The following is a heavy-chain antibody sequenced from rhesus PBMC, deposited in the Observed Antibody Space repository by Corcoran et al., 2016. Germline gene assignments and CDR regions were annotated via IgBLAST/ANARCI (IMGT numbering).Heavy chain of an antibody. Sequence: QVQLQESGPGLVKPSETLSLTCVVSGYSISSGYYWGWIRQPPGKGREWIGHFSREGGNYPTRSRRMRVTLAGDTSKNQFSRELSPGTAAGTAVFYCARHRRGGSGSWGYWGQGVLVTVSS. CDR3: ARHRRGGSGSWGY. V-gene: IGHV4S14*01. D-gene: IGHD6-25*01. CDR2: FSREGGN. J-gene: IGHJ4*01. CDR1: GYSISSGYY.